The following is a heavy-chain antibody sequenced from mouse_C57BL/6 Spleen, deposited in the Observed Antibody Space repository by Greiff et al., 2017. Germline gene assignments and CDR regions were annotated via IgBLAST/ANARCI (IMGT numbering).Heavy chain of an antibody. J-gene: IGHJ4*01. V-gene: IGHV1-74*01. CDR1: GYTFTSYW. CDR3: ARSPPITTVVRDAMDY. Sequence: QVQLQQPGAELVKPGASVKVSCKASGYTFTSYWMHWVKQRPGQGLEWIGRIHPSDSDTNYNQKFKGKATLTVDTSSSTAYMQLSSLTSEDSAVYYCARSPPITTVVRDAMDYWGQGTSVTVSS. D-gene: IGHD1-1*01. CDR2: IHPSDSDT.